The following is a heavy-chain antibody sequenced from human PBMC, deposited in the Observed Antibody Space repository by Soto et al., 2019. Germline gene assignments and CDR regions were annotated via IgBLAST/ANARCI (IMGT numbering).Heavy chain of an antibody. CDR3: ARDKITGLFDY. Sequence: XXTLSLPFTVSGGSISSSSYYWGFIRQPPGKGLEWIGSLYHSGSTNYNPSLKSRVTISVDTSKNQFSLKLTYVTAADTAVYYCARDKITGLFDYWGQGTLVTVSS. CDR1: GGSISSSSYY. V-gene: IGHV4-39*07. CDR2: LYHSGST. J-gene: IGHJ4*02. D-gene: IGHD2-8*02.